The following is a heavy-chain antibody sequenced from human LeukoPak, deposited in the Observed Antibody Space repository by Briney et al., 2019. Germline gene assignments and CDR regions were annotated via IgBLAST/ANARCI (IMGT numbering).Heavy chain of an antibody. J-gene: IGHJ4*02. Sequence: SETLSLTRTVSGGSTSSYDWSWGPQPPGKGLEWIGYIYHSGSTNYNPSLQSRVTISVDTSKNQFSVKPTSVTAANTAVYSCARLSSDYYYPDYWGQGTLVTVSS. CDR1: GGSTSSYD. CDR2: IYHSGST. CDR3: ARLSSDYYYPDY. V-gene: IGHV4-59*08. D-gene: IGHD3-22*01.